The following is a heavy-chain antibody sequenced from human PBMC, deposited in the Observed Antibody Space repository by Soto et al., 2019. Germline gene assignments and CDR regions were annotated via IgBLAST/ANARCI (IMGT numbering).Heavy chain of an antibody. V-gene: IGHV3-15*01. Sequence: EVQLVESGGGLVKPGGSLRLACAASGFNFRNTWMNWVRQAPGKGLEWVGRIKSKGAGETTEYGAPVKVRFTISRDDSENRVFLQMNSLKTEDTGVYYCATEIGDLLLTVYYVHALDIWGQGTMVTVPS. CDR2: IKSKGAGETT. CDR1: GFNFRNTW. D-gene: IGHD3-16*01. CDR3: ATEIGDLLLTVYYVHALDI. J-gene: IGHJ3*02.